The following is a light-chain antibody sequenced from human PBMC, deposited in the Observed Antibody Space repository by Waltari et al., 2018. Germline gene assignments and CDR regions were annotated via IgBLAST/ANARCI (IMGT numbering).Light chain of an antibody. J-gene: IGLJ3*02. Sequence: QSALTQPAPVSGSPGQSIIISCTGTSSDIGAYNYVPWYQQHQGKAPKLMIFDVSNRPSGVSNRFSGSKSGNTASLTISGLQAEDEADYYCSSYTSSSTLVFGGGTKLTVL. CDR2: DVS. CDR1: SSDIGAYNY. CDR3: SSYTSSSTLV. V-gene: IGLV2-14*03.